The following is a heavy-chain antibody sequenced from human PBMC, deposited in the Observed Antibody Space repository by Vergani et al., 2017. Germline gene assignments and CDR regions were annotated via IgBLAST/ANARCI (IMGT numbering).Heavy chain of an antibody. J-gene: IGHJ4*02. D-gene: IGHD3-9*01. CDR3: ASGDYGILTGYRY. Sequence: QVQVVQSGAEVKKSGASVKVSCKTSGYTFSNDYMHWVRQAPGQGLEWMGIINPSGGHTNYAQKFQGRVTMTRDTSTSTVYMELSSLRSEDTAIYYCASGDYGILTGYRYWGQGTLVTVS. V-gene: IGHV1-46*03. CDR2: INPSGGHT. CDR1: GYTFSNDY.